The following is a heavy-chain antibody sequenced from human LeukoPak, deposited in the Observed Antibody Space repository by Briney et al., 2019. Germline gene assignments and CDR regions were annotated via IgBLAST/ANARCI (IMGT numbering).Heavy chain of an antibody. Sequence: ASVKVSCKASGYTFTRYYMYWVRQAPGQGLEWMGIINPSGGSTNYAQKFQGRVTMTRDTSTNTVYMELSSLRSEDTAVYYCARGPSGYHSTGGQGTLVTVSS. CDR3: ARGPSGYHST. V-gene: IGHV1-46*01. CDR2: INPSGGST. D-gene: IGHD5-12*01. CDR1: GYTFTRYY. J-gene: IGHJ4*02.